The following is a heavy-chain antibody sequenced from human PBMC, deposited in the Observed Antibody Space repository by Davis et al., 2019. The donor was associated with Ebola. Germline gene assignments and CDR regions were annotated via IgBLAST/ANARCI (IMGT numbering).Heavy chain of an antibody. D-gene: IGHD2-15*01. CDR3: ARLGYCSGGSCYSSLDGLDP. V-gene: IGHV4-39*07. Sequence: MPGGSLRLSCTVSGDSISGSSHYWAWIRQPPGKGLQWIATVFYSGSTYYNPSLKSRVTISVDTSKNQFSLKLSSVTAADTAVYYCARLGYCSGGSCYSSLDGLDPWGQGTLVTVSS. J-gene: IGHJ5*02. CDR1: GDSISGSSHY. CDR2: VFYSGST.